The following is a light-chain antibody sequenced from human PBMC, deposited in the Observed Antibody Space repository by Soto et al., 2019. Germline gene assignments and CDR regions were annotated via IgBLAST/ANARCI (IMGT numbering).Light chain of an antibody. CDR1: QSVSSSY. J-gene: IGKJ3*01. CDR2: GAS. CDR3: QQYGSSPPGIT. V-gene: IGKV3-20*01. Sequence: EIVLTQSPGTLSLSPGERATLSCRASQSVSSSYLAWYQQKPGQAPRLLIYGASTSATGIPDRFSGSVSGTDFTLTISRLEPEDFAVYYCQQYGSSPPGITFGPGTKVDIK.